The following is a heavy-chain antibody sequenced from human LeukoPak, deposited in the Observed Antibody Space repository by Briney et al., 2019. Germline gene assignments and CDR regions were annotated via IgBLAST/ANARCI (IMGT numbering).Heavy chain of an antibody. CDR2: ISTTGSYI. J-gene: IGHJ4*02. Sequence: GGSLRLSCAASGFTFSDYYMSWIRQAPGKGLEWVSYISTTGSYINDADSVKGRFTISRDNAKNSLYLQLNSLRVEDTAVYYCARSLGRRRIAAAGMDYFDYWGQGTLVTVSS. D-gene: IGHD6-13*01. V-gene: IGHV3-11*03. CDR3: ARSLGRRRIAAAGMDYFDY. CDR1: GFTFSDYY.